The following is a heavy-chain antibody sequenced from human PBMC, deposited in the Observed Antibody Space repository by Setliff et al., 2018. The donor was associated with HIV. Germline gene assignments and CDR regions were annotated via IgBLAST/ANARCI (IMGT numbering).Heavy chain of an antibody. Sequence: GGSLRLSCAASGFAFSDYDFHWDRQVTGECLEWVSAIGTGGDTYYADSVKCRFTICRENAKNSLYLQMNNVRAGDTAVYYCTRELNGHTSSHYYFGLDVWGQGTTVTVSS. CDR3: TRELNGHTSSHYYFGLDV. CDR1: GFAFSDYD. J-gene: IGHJ6*02. D-gene: IGHD6-6*01. V-gene: IGHV3-13*01. CDR2: IGTGGDT.